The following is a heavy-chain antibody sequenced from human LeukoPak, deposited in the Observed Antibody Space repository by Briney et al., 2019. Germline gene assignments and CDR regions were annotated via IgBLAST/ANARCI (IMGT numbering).Heavy chain of an antibody. CDR1: GYTFTIYG. D-gene: IGHD3-22*01. CDR2: ISAYNGNT. CDR3: ARALYYYDSSDADDY. V-gene: IGHV1-18*01. J-gene: IGHJ4*02. Sequence: EASVNVSFTASGYTFTIYGISWVRQAPGQGLEWMGWISAYNGNTNYAQKLQGRVTMTTDTSTSTAYMELRSLRSDDTAVYYCARALYYYDSSDADDYWGQGTLVTVSS.